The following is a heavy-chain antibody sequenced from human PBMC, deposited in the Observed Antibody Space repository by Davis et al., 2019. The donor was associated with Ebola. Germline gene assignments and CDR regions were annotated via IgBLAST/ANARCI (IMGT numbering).Heavy chain of an antibody. J-gene: IGHJ4*02. CDR3: ASEGSIAVAGTSLDY. CDR1: GYTFTSYG. D-gene: IGHD6-19*01. V-gene: IGHV1-18*04. Sequence: ASVKVSCKASGYTFTSYGISWVRQAPGQGLEWMGWISAYNGNTNYAQKLQGRVTMTTDTSTSTAYMELRSLRSDDTAVYYCASEGSIAVAGTSLDYWGQGTLVTVSS. CDR2: ISAYNGNT.